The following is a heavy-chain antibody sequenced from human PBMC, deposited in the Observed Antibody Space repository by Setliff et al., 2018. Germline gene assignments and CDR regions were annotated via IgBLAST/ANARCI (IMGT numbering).Heavy chain of an antibody. CDR3: ARLRYYGSGSYLDY. CDR2: IYHSGST. CDR1: GYSISSGYY. V-gene: IGHV4-38-2*01. D-gene: IGHD3-10*01. Sequence: SETLSLTCAVSGYSISSGYYWGWIRQPPGKGLEWIGSIYHSGSTYYNPSLKSRVTISVDTSKNQFSLKLSSVTAADTAVYYCARLRYYGSGSYLDYWGQGTQVTVSS. J-gene: IGHJ4*02.